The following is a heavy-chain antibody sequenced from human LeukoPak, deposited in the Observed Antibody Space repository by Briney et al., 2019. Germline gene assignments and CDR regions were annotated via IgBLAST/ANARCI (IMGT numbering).Heavy chain of an antibody. CDR1: GFTFSSYS. CDR3: ARERQLERLAFGKEGSAFDY. J-gene: IGHJ4*02. CDR2: ISSSCSYI. Sequence: GGSLRLSCAASGFTFSSYSMNWVRQAPGKGLEWVSSISSSCSYIYYADSVKGRFTISRDNAKKSLYLQMNSLRAEDTAVYYCARERQLERLAFGKEGSAFDYWGQGTLVTVSS. D-gene: IGHD1-1*01. V-gene: IGHV3-21*01.